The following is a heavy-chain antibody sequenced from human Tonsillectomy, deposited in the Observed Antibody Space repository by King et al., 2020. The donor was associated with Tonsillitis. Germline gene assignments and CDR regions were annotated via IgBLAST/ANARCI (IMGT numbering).Heavy chain of an antibody. V-gene: IGHV4-34*01. CDR1: GGSFSGYY. Sequence: VQLQQWGEGLLKPSETLSLTCAVYGGSFSGYYWSGIRQPPGKGLEWMGEINHSGSTNYNPSLKSRVTISVDTSKNQFSLKLSSVTAADTAVYYCARVLSSSGWNYFDYWGQGTLVTVSS. J-gene: IGHJ4*02. D-gene: IGHD6-19*01. CDR3: ARVLSSSGWNYFDY. CDR2: INHSGST.